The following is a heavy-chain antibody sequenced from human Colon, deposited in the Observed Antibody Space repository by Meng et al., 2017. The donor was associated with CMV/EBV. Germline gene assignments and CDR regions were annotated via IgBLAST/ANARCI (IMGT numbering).Heavy chain of an antibody. CDR2: ITYDGTAK. CDR3: AKDGTDRDSSYFIDN. J-gene: IGHJ4*02. CDR1: GFIFSSSG. Sequence: SGFIFSSSGLHWVRQAPGKGLEWVAFITYDGTAKKYLDSVNGRSTISRDNSKSTLYLQMNNLRAEDTAMYYCAKDGTDRDSSYFIDNWGQGTLVTVSS. V-gene: IGHV3-33*03. D-gene: IGHD3/OR15-3a*01.